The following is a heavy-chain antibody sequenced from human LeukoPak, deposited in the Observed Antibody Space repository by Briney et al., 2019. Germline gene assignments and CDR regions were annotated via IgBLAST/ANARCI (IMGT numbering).Heavy chain of an antibody. Sequence: ASVKVSCKASGYTFTSYDINWVRQATGQGLEWMGWMNPNRGNTGYAQKFQGRVTMTSNTSMSTAYMELTSLRSEDTAVYYCARGTFDSSGYYCAYWGQGTLVTVSS. CDR2: MNPNRGNT. D-gene: IGHD3-22*01. V-gene: IGHV1-8*01. CDR3: ARGTFDSSGYYCAY. CDR1: GYTFTSYD. J-gene: IGHJ4*02.